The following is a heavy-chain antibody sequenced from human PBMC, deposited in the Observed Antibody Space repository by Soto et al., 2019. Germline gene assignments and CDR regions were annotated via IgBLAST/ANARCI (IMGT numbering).Heavy chain of an antibody. CDR1: GYTLTELS. CDR3: ATGLGEFVPTLFDS. CDR2: FDPEDGET. J-gene: IGHJ5*01. D-gene: IGHD3-16*01. V-gene: IGHV1-24*01. Sequence: ASVKVSCKVSGYTLTELSMHWVRQAPGKGLEWMGGFDPEDGETIYAQKFQGRVTMTEDTSTDTAYMELSSLRSEDTAVYYCATGLGEFVPTLFDSRGQGTLVIVSS.